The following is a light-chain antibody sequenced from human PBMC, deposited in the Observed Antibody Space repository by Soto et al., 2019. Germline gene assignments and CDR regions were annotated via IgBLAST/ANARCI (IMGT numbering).Light chain of an antibody. V-gene: IGKV3D-20*01. CDR1: QSVSSSY. CDR2: DTS. J-gene: IGKJ5*01. CDR3: QQYGSSPIT. Sequence: IVLTQSPATLSSSPGERATLSCGASQSVSSSYVAWYQHKPGLAPRLLIHDTSSRAIGIPDRFSGSKSGTNFTLTIRRMEPEDVGMYYCQQYGSSPITFGQGRRLEIK.